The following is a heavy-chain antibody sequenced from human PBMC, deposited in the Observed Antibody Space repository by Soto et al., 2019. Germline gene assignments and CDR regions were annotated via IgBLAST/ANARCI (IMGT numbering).Heavy chain of an antibody. CDR1: GYTFTSYA. J-gene: IGHJ5*02. Sequence: QVQLVQSGAEVKKPGASVKVSCKASGYTFTSYAMHWVRQAPGQRLEWMGWINAGNGNTKYSQKFQGRVTINRDTSASTAYMELSSLRSEDTAVYYCARTEIFGVVYNWFDPWGQGTLVTVSS. D-gene: IGHD3-3*01. V-gene: IGHV1-3*01. CDR2: INAGNGNT. CDR3: ARTEIFGVVYNWFDP.